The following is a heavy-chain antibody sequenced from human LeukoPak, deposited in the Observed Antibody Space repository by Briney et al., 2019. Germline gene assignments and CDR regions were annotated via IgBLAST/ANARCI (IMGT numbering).Heavy chain of an antibody. V-gene: IGHV1-24*01. CDR3: ATPGLCGTSCYVSLQYGMDV. CDR1: GYTLTELS. CDR2: FDPEDGET. D-gene: IGHD2-2*01. Sequence: ASVKVSCKVSGYTLTELSMHWVRQAPGKGLEWMGGFDPEDGETIYAQKFQGRVTMTEDTSTDTAYMELSSLRSEDTAVCYCATPGLCGTSCYVSLQYGMDVWGQGTTVTVSS. J-gene: IGHJ6*02.